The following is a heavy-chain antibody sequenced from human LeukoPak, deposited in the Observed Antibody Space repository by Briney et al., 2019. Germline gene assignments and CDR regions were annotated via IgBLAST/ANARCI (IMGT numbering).Heavy chain of an antibody. CDR3: ARLDPRRDQVVLPLGYFDY. D-gene: IGHD2-2*01. Sequence: ASETLSLTCTVSGGSISSSSYYWGWIRQPPGKGLEWIGSIYYSGSTYYNPSLKSRVTISVDTSKNQFSLKLSSVTAADTAVYYCARLDPRRDQVVLPLGYFDYWGQGTLVTVSS. V-gene: IGHV4-39*01. CDR1: GGSISSSSYY. CDR2: IYYSGST. J-gene: IGHJ4*02.